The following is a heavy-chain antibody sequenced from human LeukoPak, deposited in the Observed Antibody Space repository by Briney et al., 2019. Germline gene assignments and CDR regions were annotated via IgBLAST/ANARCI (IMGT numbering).Heavy chain of an antibody. J-gene: IGHJ4*02. CDR2: ISGSGRKT. Sequence: GSLRLSCAASGFRFSDFYMSWVRQAPGKGPEWVAYISGSGRKTNHADSVQGRFTISRDNVKNSLFLDMKSLRVEDTALYYCARDRVAGTFDLWGQGTQVTVSP. CDR1: GFRFSDFY. V-gene: IGHV3-11*01. CDR3: ARDRVAGTFDL. D-gene: IGHD6-19*01.